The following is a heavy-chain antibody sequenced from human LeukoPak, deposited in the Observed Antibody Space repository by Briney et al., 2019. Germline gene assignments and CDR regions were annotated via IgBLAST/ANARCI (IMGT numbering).Heavy chain of an antibody. CDR3: AKPISGGLAVTADWFDP. J-gene: IGHJ5*01. D-gene: IGHD6-19*01. CDR1: GFAFSFYA. V-gene: IGHV3-23*01. CDR2: FNSNSGTT. Sequence: GGSLRLSCAASGFAFSFYAMNWLRQSPGKGLEWVSTFNSNSGTTSYAASARGRFTISRDNSKNTLYLQLNTLRAEDTALYYCAKPISGGLAVTADWFDPWGQGTLVVVSS.